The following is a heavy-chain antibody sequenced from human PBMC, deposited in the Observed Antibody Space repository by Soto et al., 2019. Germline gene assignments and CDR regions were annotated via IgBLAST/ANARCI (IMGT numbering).Heavy chain of an antibody. CDR2: IYYSGST. J-gene: IGHJ6*02. V-gene: IGHV4-59*01. CDR1: GGSISSYY. CDR3: ARGGTGTPLYYYYGMDV. Sequence: SETLSLTCTVSGGSISSYYWSWIRQPPGKGLEWIGYIYYSGSTNYNPSLKSRVTISVDTSKNQFSLKLGSVTAADTAVYYCARGGTGTPLYYYYGMDVWGQGTTVTV. D-gene: IGHD1-1*01.